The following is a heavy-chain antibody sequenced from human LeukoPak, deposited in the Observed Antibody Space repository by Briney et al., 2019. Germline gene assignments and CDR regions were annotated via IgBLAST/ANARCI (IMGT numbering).Heavy chain of an antibody. Sequence: SETLSLTCAVYGGSFSGYYWGWIRQPPGKGLEWIGEINHSGSTNYNPSLKSRVTISVDTSKNQFSLKLSSVTAADTAVYYCARWGKRITMVRGVRGMDVCGQGTTVTVSS. CDR1: GGSFSGYY. D-gene: IGHD3-10*01. CDR3: ARWGKRITMVRGVRGMDV. V-gene: IGHV4-34*01. J-gene: IGHJ6*02. CDR2: INHSGST.